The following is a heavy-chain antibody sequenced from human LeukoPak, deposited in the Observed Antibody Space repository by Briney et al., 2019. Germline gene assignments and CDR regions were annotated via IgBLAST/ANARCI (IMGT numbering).Heavy chain of an antibody. CDR1: GWSFSGYY. V-gene: IGHV4-34*01. CDR2: INHSGST. Sequence: PAETLTLTCAVSGWSFSGYYWSWIRQPPGKGLEWIGEINHSGSTNYNPSLKSRFTISGDTSKNQFSLKLNSVTAADTAVYYCARDLSYYDRSGESRGVSNWFDPWGEGTLVTVSS. CDR3: ARDLSYYDRSGESRGVSNWFDP. J-gene: IGHJ5*02. D-gene: IGHD3-22*01.